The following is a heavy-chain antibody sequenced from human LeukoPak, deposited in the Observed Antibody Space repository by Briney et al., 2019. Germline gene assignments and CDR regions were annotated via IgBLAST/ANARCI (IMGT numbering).Heavy chain of an antibody. D-gene: IGHD2-2*01. Sequence: GGSLRLSCAASGFTFSSYGMHWVRQAPGKGLEWVAFIRYDGSNKYYADSVKGRSTISRDNSKNTLYLQMNSLRAEDTAVYYCAKSAEGYCSSTSCSSLDYWGQGTLVTVSS. CDR2: IRYDGSNK. J-gene: IGHJ4*02. CDR3: AKSAEGYCSSTSCSSLDY. CDR1: GFTFSSYG. V-gene: IGHV3-30*02.